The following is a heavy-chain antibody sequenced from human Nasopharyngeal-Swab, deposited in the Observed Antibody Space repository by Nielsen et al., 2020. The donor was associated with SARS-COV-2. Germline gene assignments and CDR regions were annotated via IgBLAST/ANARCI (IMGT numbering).Heavy chain of an antibody. CDR2: IYHSGST. CDR3: ARDQGVRGVIIYAFDI. J-gene: IGHJ3*02. D-gene: IGHD3-10*01. Sequence: SETLSLTCTVSGGSISSGGYSWSWIRQPPGKGLEWIGYIYHSGSTYYNPSLKSRVTISVDTSKNQFSLKLSSVTAADTAVYYCARDQGVRGVIIYAFDIWGQGTMVTVSS. CDR1: GGSISSGGYS. V-gene: IGHV4-30-2*01.